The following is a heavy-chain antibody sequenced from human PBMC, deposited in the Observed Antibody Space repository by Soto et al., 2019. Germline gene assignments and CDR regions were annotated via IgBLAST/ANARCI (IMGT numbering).Heavy chain of an antibody. CDR3: AREGSLYVDSVSNCFDY. J-gene: IGHJ4*02. CDR2: IYYSGST. D-gene: IGHD4-17*01. V-gene: IGHV4-31*03. CDR1: GGSISSGGYY. Sequence: SETLSLTCTVSGGSISSGGYYWSWIRQHPGKGLEWIGYIYYSGSTYYNPSLKSRVTISVDTSKNQFSLKLSSVTAADTAVYYCAREGSLYVDSVSNCFDYWGQGTLVTVSS.